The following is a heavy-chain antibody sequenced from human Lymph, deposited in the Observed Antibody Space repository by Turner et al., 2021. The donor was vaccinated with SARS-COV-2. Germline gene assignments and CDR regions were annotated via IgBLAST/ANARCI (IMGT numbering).Heavy chain of an antibody. J-gene: IGHJ3*02. V-gene: IGHV3-74*01. CDR3: ARDGGYCSGGSCYSYDAFDI. CDR1: GFTFRRYW. CDR2: INSDGSST. D-gene: IGHD2-15*01. Sequence: EVQLVESGGGLVQPGGSLRLSCAASGFTFRRYWLHWVRQAPGKGLVWVSRINSDGSSTSYADSVKGRFTISRDNAKNTLYLQMNSLRAEDTAVYYCARDGGYCSGGSCYSYDAFDIWGQGTMVTISS.